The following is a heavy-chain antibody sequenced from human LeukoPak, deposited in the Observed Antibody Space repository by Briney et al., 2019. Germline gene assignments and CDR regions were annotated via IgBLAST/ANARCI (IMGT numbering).Heavy chain of an antibody. V-gene: IGHV3-30*02. J-gene: IGHJ3*02. D-gene: IGHD2-2*01. CDR1: GFTFSSYG. CDR3: AKEYCGGTSGVVYRVGAFDI. CDR2: IRYDGSSK. Sequence: QTGGSLRLYCAASGFTFSSYGMHWVRQAPGKGLEWVTFIRYDGSSKYYADSVKGQFTISRDNSKNTLYLQMNSLRAEDTAVYYCAKEYCGGTSGVVYRVGAFDIWGQGTMVTVSS.